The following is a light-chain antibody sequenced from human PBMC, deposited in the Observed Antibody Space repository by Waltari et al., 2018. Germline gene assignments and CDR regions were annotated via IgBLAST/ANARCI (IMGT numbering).Light chain of an antibody. Sequence: DIQLTQSPSFLSASIGDRVTITCRASQGISSYLAWYQQKPGKAPKLLIYAASTLQSGVPSRFSGSGSGTEFTLTISSLQPEDFATYYCQELNTYPQSLTFGGETKVEI. CDR1: QGISSY. V-gene: IGKV1-9*01. J-gene: IGKJ4*01. CDR2: AAS. CDR3: QELNTYPQSLT.